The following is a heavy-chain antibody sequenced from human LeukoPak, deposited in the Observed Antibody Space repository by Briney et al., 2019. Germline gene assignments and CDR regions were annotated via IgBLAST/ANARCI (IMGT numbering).Heavy chain of an antibody. J-gene: IGHJ5*02. CDR2: INPNSGST. V-gene: IGHV1-2*02. Sequence: GASVKVSCKASGYTFTGYYMHWVRQAPGQGLEWMGLINPNSGSTNYAQKFQGRVTMTRDTSISTAYMELSRLRSDDTAVYYCARKPGSRTVNWFDPWGQGTLVTVSS. CDR1: GYTFTGYY. D-gene: IGHD4-11*01. CDR3: ARKPGSRTVNWFDP.